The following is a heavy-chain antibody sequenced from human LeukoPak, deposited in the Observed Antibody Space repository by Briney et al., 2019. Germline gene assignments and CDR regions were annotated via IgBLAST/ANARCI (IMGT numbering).Heavy chain of an antibody. J-gene: IGHJ4*02. CDR1: GGSISSSNW. D-gene: IGHD6-19*01. CDR3: ARGWDGIAVAGSFDY. CDR2: SYHGGST. Sequence: SGTLSLTCAVSGGSISSSNWWSWVRQPPGKGLEWIGESYHGGSTNYNPSLTSRVTISVDTSKNQFSLKLNSVTAADTAVYYCARGWDGIAVAGSFDYWGQGTLVTVSS. V-gene: IGHV4-4*02.